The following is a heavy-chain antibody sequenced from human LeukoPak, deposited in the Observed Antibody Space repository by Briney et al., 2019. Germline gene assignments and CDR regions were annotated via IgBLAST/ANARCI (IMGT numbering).Heavy chain of an antibody. V-gene: IGHV3-9*01. CDR1: GFTFDDYA. CDR2: ISWYSGSI. J-gene: IGHJ6*03. CDR3: TKEAEIAAAFLNYMDV. D-gene: IGHD6-13*01. Sequence: GKSLTLSCAASGFTFDDYAMHWVRHAQATGLELVSGISWYSGSIGYAVSVKGRLTISRVDATNSPYLQMSSLRAEDTALYYCTKEAEIAAAFLNYMDVWGKGTTVTVSS.